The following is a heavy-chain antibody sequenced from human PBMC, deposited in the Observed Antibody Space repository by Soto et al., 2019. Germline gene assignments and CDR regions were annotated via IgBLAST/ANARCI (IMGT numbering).Heavy chain of an antibody. J-gene: IGHJ6*02. CDR1: GGSISSSSYY. D-gene: IGHD6-25*01. V-gene: IGHV4-39*01. CDR2: IYYSGST. CDR3: ARHGGSERLRNYYYYYGMDV. Sequence: ASETLSLTCTVSGGSISSSSYYWGWIRQPPGKGLEWIGSIYYSGSTYYNPSLKGRVTISVDTSKNQFSLKLSSVTAADTAVYYCARHGGSERLRNYYYYYGMDVWGQGTTVTVSS.